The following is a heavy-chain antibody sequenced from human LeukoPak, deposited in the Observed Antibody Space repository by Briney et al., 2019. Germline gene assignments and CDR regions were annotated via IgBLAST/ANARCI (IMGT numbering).Heavy chain of an antibody. V-gene: IGHV4-38-2*02. J-gene: IGHJ4*02. CDR2: MYHSGST. D-gene: IGHD3-16*01. CDR1: NYSISTDYY. Sequence: KPSETLSLTCTVSNYSISTDYYWGWIRQPPGKGLEWIGTMYHSGSTYYNPSLKSRVTISVDTSKNQFSLKLSSVTAADTAVYYCARDRRWGTYYFDYWGQGTLVTVSS. CDR3: ARDRRWGTYYFDY.